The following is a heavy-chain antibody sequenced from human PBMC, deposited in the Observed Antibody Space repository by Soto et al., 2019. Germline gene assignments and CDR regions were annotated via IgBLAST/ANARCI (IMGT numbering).Heavy chain of an antibody. CDR1: GYSFTSYW. CDR2: IYPGESDA. V-gene: IGHV5-51*01. J-gene: IGHJ5*02. Sequence: PGGSLKISFKCSGYSFTSYWIALVLQMPGKGLDWMGIIYPGESDARYSPSFQGQVTISVDKSISTAYLQWSSLKASDTAIYYCERQLGHEYIKNWFAPWGQ. D-gene: IGHD1-26*01. CDR3: ERQLGHEYIKNWFAP.